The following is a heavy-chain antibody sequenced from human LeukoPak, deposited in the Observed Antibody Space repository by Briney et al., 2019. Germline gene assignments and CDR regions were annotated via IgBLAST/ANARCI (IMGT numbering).Heavy chain of an antibody. J-gene: IGHJ4*02. CDR3: ARGGYYYDSSGYSDY. Sequence: ASVKVSCKAPGGTFSSYAISWVRQAPGQGLEWMGRIIPIPGIANYAQKFQGRVTITADKSTSTAYMELSSLRSEDTAVYYCARGGYYYDSSGYSDYWGQGTLVTVSS. V-gene: IGHV1-69*04. D-gene: IGHD3-22*01. CDR1: GGTFSSYA. CDR2: IIPIPGIA.